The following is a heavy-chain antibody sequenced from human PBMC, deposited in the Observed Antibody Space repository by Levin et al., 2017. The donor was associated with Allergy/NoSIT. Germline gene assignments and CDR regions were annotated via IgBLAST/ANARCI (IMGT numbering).Heavy chain of an antibody. CDR1: GFTFSSYG. D-gene: IGHD5-12*01. V-gene: IGHV3-30*18. Sequence: PGGSLRLSCAASGFTFSSYGMHWVRQAPGKGLEWVAVISYDGSNKYYADSVKGRFTISRDNSKNTLYLQMNSLRAEDTAVYYCAKGASGYDRSSYYFDYWGQGTLVTVSS. J-gene: IGHJ4*02. CDR2: ISYDGSNK. CDR3: AKGASGYDRSSYYFDY.